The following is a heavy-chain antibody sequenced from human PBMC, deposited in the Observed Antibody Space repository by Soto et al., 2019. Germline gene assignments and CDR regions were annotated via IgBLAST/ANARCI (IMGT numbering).Heavy chain of an antibody. D-gene: IGHD2-15*01. J-gene: IGHJ4*02. CDR2: ISAYNGNT. V-gene: IGHV1-18*04. CDR3: ARDGGSWTTNFDY. CDR1: DYSFTSYG. Sequence: QVQLEQSGAEVKKPGASVKVSCEASDYSFTSYGINWVRQAPGQGLEWMGWISAYNGNTEYAQKFQGRVTMTTDTITSTAYMELRSLRSDDTAVYYCARDGGSWTTNFDYWGQGTLVTVSS.